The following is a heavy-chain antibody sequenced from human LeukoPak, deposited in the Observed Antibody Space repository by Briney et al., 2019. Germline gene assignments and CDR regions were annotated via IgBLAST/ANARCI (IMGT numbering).Heavy chain of an antibody. Sequence: TGGSLRLSCAASGFTFSSYAMSWVRQAPGKGLEWVSSISGSGGSTYYADSVKGRFTISRDNSKNTLYLQMNSLRAEDTAVYYCAKGTYYYDSSGYSVDYWGQGTLVTVSS. CDR2: ISGSGGST. J-gene: IGHJ4*02. CDR1: GFTFSSYA. CDR3: AKGTYYYDSSGYSVDY. V-gene: IGHV3-23*01. D-gene: IGHD3-22*01.